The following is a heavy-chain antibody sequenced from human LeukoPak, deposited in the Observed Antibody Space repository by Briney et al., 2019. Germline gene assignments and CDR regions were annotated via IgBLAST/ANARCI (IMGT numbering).Heavy chain of an antibody. V-gene: IGHV4-61*02. Sequence: ASETLSLTCTVSGGSISSGSYYWSWIRQPAGKGLEWIGRIYTSGSTNYNPSLKSRVTISVDTSKNQFSLKLSSVTAADTAVYYCARGWGVIDYWGQGTLVTVSS. D-gene: IGHD3-10*01. CDR1: GGSISSGSYY. CDR2: IYTSGST. CDR3: ARGWGVIDY. J-gene: IGHJ4*02.